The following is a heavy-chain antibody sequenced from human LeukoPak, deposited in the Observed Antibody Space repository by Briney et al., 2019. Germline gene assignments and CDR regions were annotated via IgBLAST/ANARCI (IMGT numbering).Heavy chain of an antibody. D-gene: IGHD2-2*02. J-gene: IGHJ5*02. Sequence: SETLSLTCTVSGYSVISGYSWEWIRQPPRKGLEWIGSFHYSGSTYYNPSLMSRVTISGDTSKNQFSLRLSSVTAADTAVYYCARAYCSSTSCYTEGWFDPWGQGTLVTVSS. CDR3: ARAYCSSTSCYTEGWFDP. CDR1: GYSVISGYS. V-gene: IGHV4-38-2*02. CDR2: FHYSGST.